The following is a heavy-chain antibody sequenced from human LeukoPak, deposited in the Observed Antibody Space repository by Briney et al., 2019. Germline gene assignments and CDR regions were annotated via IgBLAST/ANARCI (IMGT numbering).Heavy chain of an antibody. CDR1: GGSFSDYY. CDR2: IYHSGST. Sequence: SETLSLTCTVDGGSFSDYYWTWIRQPPGKGLEWIGSIYHSGSTYYNPSLKSRVTISVDTSKNQFSLKLSSVTAADTAVYYCARDPSNFWGQGTLVTVSS. V-gene: IGHV4-38-2*02. J-gene: IGHJ4*02. CDR3: ARDPSNF.